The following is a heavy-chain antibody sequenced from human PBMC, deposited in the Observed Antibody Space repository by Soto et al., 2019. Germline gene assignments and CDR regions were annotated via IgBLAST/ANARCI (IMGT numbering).Heavy chain of an antibody. V-gene: IGHV4-30-2*01. J-gene: IGHJ4*02. CDR2: IYHSGST. CDR1: GGSISSGGYS. D-gene: IGHD6-13*01. Sequence: TLSLTCVVSGGSISSGGYSWSWIRQPPGKGLEWIGYIYHSGSTYYNPSLKSRVTISVDRSKNQFSLKLSSVTAADTAVYYCVISHAGAHITAAVLWGQGTLVNLSS. CDR3: VISHAGAHITAAVL.